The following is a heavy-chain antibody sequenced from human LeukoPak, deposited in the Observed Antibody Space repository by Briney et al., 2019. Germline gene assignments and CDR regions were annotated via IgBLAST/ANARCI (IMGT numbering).Heavy chain of an antibody. CDR3: ARDLTMGKDVY. CDR1: GFTVSSNY. CDR2: IYSGGST. Sequence: PGGSLRLSCAASGFTVSSNYMSWVRQAPGKGLEWVSVIYSGGSTYYADSVKGRFTISRDNAKNSLYLQMNSLRDEDTAVYYCARDLTMGKDVYWGQGTLVTVSS. V-gene: IGHV3-66*01. J-gene: IGHJ4*02. D-gene: IGHD7-27*01.